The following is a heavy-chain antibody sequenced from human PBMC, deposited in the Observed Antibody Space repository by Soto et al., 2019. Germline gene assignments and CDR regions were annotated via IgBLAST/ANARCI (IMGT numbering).Heavy chain of an antibody. D-gene: IGHD2-2*01. CDR1: GFSLSADGVG. CDR2: IYWDDDK. CDR3: AHAYGGTSWPNDAFDV. Sequence: QITLKESGPTLVNPTQTLTLTCTFSGFSLSADGVGVGWIRQPPGKALEWLAHIYWDDDKRYRPSLKSRLTITKDTSKNQVVLTMTNMDPVDTATYYCAHAYGGTSWPNDAFDVWGQGTVVTVSS. V-gene: IGHV2-5*02. J-gene: IGHJ3*01.